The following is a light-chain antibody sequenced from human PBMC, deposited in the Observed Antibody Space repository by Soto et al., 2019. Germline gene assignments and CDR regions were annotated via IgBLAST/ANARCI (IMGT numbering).Light chain of an antibody. CDR3: SSDTASTTL. V-gene: IGLV2-14*03. CDR2: GVS. J-gene: IGLJ2*01. CDR1: TSDVGGYNY. Sequence: QSALTQPASVSGSPGQSIAISCSGSTSDVGGYNYVSWYQQYPGKAPKLILYGVSDRPSGVSDRFSGAKSGNTASLIISGLQAEDEAHYYCSSDTASTTLFGGGTKLTVL.